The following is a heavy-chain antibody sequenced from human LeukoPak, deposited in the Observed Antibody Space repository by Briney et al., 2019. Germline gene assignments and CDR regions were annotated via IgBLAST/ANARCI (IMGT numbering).Heavy chain of an antibody. V-gene: IGHV3-7*01. CDR3: ARAREAPANVFPDH. D-gene: IGHD2-15*01. Sequence: PGWPLTLSRPASRFTYSRYLMTWVRPSPGKGLEWVANINQDESEKHCVYSVTGRFTISRDNAENSLFLQMNSLRADDTGVYYCARAREAPANVFPDHWGQGVVVTVSS. J-gene: IGHJ4*02. CDR1: RFTYSRYL. CDR2: INQDESEK.